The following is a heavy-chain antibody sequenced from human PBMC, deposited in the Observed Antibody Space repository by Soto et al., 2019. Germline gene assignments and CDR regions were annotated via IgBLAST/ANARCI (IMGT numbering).Heavy chain of an antibody. J-gene: IGHJ6*02. V-gene: IGHV5-51*01. CDR2: IYPGDSET. CDR1: GYSFTSYW. Sequence: GESLKISCKGSGYSFTSYWIGWVRQMPGKGLEWMGIIYPGDSETRYSPSFQGQVTISADKSISTAYLQWSSLKASDTAMYYCARQLLGFCSSTSYLNYYYYGMDVWGQGTTVTVSS. CDR3: ARQLLGFCSSTSYLNYYYYGMDV. D-gene: IGHD2-2*01.